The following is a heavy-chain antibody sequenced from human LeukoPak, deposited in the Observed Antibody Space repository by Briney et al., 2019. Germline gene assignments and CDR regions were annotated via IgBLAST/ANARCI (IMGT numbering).Heavy chain of an antibody. D-gene: IGHD3-16*02. Sequence: SETLSLTCAVYGGSFSGYYWSWIRQPPGKGLEWIGEINHSGSTNYNPSLKSRVTISVDTSKNQFSLKLSSVTAADTAVYYCARGLLSRDYVWGSYRHPRNWFDPWGQGTLVTVSS. CDR3: ARGLLSRDYVWGSYRHPRNWFDP. J-gene: IGHJ5*02. CDR1: GGSFSGYY. V-gene: IGHV4-34*01. CDR2: INHSGST.